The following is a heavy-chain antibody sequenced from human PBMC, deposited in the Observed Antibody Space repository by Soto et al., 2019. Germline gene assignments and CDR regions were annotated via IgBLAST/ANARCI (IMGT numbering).Heavy chain of an antibody. V-gene: IGHV1-18*04. CDR1: GYTFTGHQ. CDR3: ARVRVVVGATIDS. CDR2: ITPFNGDT. J-gene: IGHJ4*02. D-gene: IGHD2-15*01. Sequence: QVQLVQSGAEVKKLGASVKVSCKASGYTFTGHQIHWVRQAPGQGLEWMGWITPFNGDTSYAQKFQGRGTMTTDTSTSTVFMELRSLRFDDTAVYYCARVRVVVGATIDSWGQGTLVTVSS.